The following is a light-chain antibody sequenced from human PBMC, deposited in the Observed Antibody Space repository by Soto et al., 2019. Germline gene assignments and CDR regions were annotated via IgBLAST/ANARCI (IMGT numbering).Light chain of an antibody. CDR2: GAS. J-gene: IGKJ1*01. CDR1: QSVSSSY. CDR3: QQYGSSPSRT. Sequence: EIVLTQSPGTLSLSPGERATLSCRASQSVSSSYLAWYQQTPGQAPRLLIYGASSRATGIPDRFSGSGSGTDFPLTISILEPEDFAVYYCQQYGSSPSRTFGQGTKVEIK. V-gene: IGKV3-20*01.